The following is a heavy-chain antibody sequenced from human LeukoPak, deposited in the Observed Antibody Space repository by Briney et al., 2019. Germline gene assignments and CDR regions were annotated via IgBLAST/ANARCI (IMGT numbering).Heavy chain of an antibody. D-gene: IGHD4-23*01. J-gene: IGHJ4*02. CDR2: IWYDGSNK. Sequence: PGGSLRLSCAASGFTFSSYGMHWVRQAPGKGLEWVAVIWYDGSNKYYADSVKGRITISRDNSKNTLYLQMNSLRAEDTAVYYCAREVVDYGGNSDFDYWGQGTLVTVSS. CDR3: AREVVDYGGNSDFDY. V-gene: IGHV3-33*01. CDR1: GFTFSSYG.